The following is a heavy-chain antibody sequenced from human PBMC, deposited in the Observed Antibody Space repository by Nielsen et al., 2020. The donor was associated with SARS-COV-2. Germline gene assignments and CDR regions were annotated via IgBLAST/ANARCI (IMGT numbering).Heavy chain of an antibody. V-gene: IGHV4-59*01. CDR3: ARVGSHGSGSYPNFDY. J-gene: IGHJ4*02. CDR1: GGSISNYY. D-gene: IGHD3-10*01. CDR2: IYYIGTT. Sequence: SETLSLTCTVSGGSISNYYWSWIRQPPGKGLEWLGYIYYIGTTNYNPSLKSRVTISVDTSKNQFSLKLSSVTAADTAVYHCARVGSHGSGSYPNFDYWGQGTLVTVSS.